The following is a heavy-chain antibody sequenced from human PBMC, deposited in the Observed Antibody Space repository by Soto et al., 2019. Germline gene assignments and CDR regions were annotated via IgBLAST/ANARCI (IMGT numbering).Heavy chain of an antibody. V-gene: IGHV1-69*08. J-gene: IGHJ5*02. D-gene: IGHD1-1*01. Sequence: QVQLVQSGAEVKKPGSSVKVSCKASGGTFTSYSISWVRQAPGQGLEWMGRIIPVLNTADYAQKFQGRVTVTADNSTSTSYMELSSLGFEDTAFYYCARDSIGTTRRWFDPWGQGTLVTVSS. CDR3: ARDSIGTTRRWFDP. CDR2: IIPVLNTA. CDR1: GGTFTSYS.